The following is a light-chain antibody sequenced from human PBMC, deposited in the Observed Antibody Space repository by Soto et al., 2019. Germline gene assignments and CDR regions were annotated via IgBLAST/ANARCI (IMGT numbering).Light chain of an antibody. CDR3: HQYGSSLLT. V-gene: IGKV3-20*01. CDR2: GSS. Sequence: ESVWTQSPGTLSLSPGERATLSCRASQSVSSSYLAWYQQTPGQAPRLLIYGSSSRATGIPDRFSGSGSGTDLFRTSSRLEPEAFAVYYCHQYGSSLLTFGGGIRVEIK. J-gene: IGKJ4*01. CDR1: QSVSSSY.